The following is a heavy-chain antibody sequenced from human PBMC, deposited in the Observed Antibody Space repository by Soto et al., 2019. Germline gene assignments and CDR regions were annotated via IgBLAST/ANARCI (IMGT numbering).Heavy chain of an antibody. V-gene: IGHV1-24*01. Sequence: GASVKVSCKVSGYTLTEFSMHWVRQAPGKGPEWMGGFDPEDAETIYAQKFQGRVTMTEDTSTDTAYMELSSLRSEDTAVYYCATTLGSSLQNDYYGMDVWGQGTTVTVSS. CDR3: ATTLGSSLQNDYYGMDV. CDR2: FDPEDAET. D-gene: IGHD6-6*01. CDR1: GYTLTEFS. J-gene: IGHJ6*02.